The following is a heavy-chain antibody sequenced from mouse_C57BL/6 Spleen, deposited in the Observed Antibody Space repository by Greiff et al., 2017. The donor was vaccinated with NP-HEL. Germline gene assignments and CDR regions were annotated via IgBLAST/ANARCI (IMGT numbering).Heavy chain of an antibody. V-gene: IGHV1-85*01. J-gene: IGHJ3*01. CDR3: ARGEGPYYYGSSPAWFAY. Sequence: QVQLKESGPELVKPGASVKLSCKASGYTFTSYEIHWVKQRPGRGLEWIGWIYPRDGSTKYNEKFKGEATLTVDTSSSTAYMALHSLTSEDSAVYFFARGEGPYYYGSSPAWFAYWGPGILVTVSA. D-gene: IGHD1-1*01. CDR1: GYTFTSYE. CDR2: IYPRDGST.